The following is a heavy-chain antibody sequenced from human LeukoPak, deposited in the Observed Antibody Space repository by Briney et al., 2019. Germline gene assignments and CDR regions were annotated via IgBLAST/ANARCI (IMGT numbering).Heavy chain of an antibody. CDR1: GLSIGGYW. Sequence: QAGGSLRLSCTASGLSIGGYWMHWVRQAPGKGLVWLSRINSDGSGTDYADSVKGRFTVSRDNGKNTVYLRMSSLRAEDTAVYYCARDPYILDAAWGQGTLVTVSS. D-gene: IGHD3-16*01. V-gene: IGHV3-74*01. J-gene: IGHJ5*02. CDR2: INSDGSGT. CDR3: ARDPYILDAA.